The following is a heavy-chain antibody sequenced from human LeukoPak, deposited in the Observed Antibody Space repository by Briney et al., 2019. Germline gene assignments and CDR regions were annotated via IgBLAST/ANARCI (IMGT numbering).Heavy chain of an antibody. CDR2: SYTSGST. D-gene: IGHD3-3*01. V-gene: IGHV4-4*07. CDR3: ARDVYYDFWSGYPGTFDI. Sequence: SETLSLTCTVSGGSISSYYWSLIRQPAGKGLEWIGRSYTSGSTNYNPSLKSRVTMSVDTSKNQFSLKLSSVTAADTAVYYCARDVYYDFWSGYPGTFDIWGQGTMVTVSS. J-gene: IGHJ3*02. CDR1: GGSISSYY.